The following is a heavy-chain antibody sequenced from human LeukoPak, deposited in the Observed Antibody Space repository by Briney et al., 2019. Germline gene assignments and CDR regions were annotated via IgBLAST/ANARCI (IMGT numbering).Heavy chain of an antibody. D-gene: IGHD3-22*01. Sequence: ASVKVSCKASGYTFTSYGISWVRQAPGQGLEWMGWMSAYNGNTNYAQKLQGRVTMTTDTSTSTAYMELRSLRSDDTAVYYCARTDYYDSSGYYDFWGQGTLVTVSS. CDR3: ARTDYYDSSGYYDF. CDR2: MSAYNGNT. V-gene: IGHV1-18*01. CDR1: GYTFTSYG. J-gene: IGHJ4*02.